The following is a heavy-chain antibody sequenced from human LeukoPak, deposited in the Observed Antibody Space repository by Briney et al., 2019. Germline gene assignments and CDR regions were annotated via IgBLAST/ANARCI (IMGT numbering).Heavy chain of an antibody. D-gene: IGHD3-16*02. CDR3: AGCRGGFMITFGGVIVHDAFDI. V-gene: IGHV3-48*01. J-gene: IGHJ3*02. CDR1: GFTFSSYS. Sequence: PGGSLRLSCAASGFTFSSYSMNWVRQAPGRGLEWVSYISSSSSTIYYADSVKGRFTISRDNANNSLYLQMNSLRAEDTAVYDCAGCRGGFMITFGGVIVHDAFDIWGQGTMVTVSS. CDR2: ISSSSSTI.